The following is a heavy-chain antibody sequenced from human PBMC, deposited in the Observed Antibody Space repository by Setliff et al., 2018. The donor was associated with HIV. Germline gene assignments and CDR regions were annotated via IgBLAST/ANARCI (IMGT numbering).Heavy chain of an antibody. D-gene: IGHD3-10*01. V-gene: IGHV4-31*03. Sequence: TLSLTCTVSGGSIMSDGYYWNWIRQRPGKGLEWIGYIYNRGYTYYNPSLKSRVTTSIDTSQNQFSLRLSSVTVADTAVYYCAGMFFYGSGSKSDFDYWGQGPRSPSPQ. CDR1: GGSIMSDGYY. CDR3: AGMFFYGSGSKSDFDY. CDR2: IYNRGYT. J-gene: IGHJ4*02.